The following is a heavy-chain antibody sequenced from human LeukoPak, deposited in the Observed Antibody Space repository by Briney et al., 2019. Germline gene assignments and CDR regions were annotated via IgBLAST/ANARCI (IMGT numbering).Heavy chain of an antibody. CDR1: GFTFSSYE. CDR2: ISSSSWTI. V-gene: IGHV3-48*03. CDR3: TTIFGVVAGGYFDY. Sequence: GGSLRLSCAVSGFTFSSYEMNWVRQAPGKGLEWVSYISSSSWTIYYADSVKGRFTISRDSAKNSLYLQMNSLRAEDTAVYYCTTIFGVVAGGYFDYWGQGTLVTVSS. D-gene: IGHD3-3*01. J-gene: IGHJ4*02.